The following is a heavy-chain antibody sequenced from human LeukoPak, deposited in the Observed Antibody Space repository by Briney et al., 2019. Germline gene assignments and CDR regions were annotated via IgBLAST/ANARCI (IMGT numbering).Heavy chain of an antibody. Sequence: GGSLRLSCAASGFTSSSYSMNWVRQAPGKGLEWVSSISSSSSSYIYYADSVKGRFTISRDNAKNSLYLQMNSLRAEDTAVYYCARGLRFLEWPLNGMDVWGQGTTVTVSS. CDR1: GFTSSSYS. J-gene: IGHJ6*02. CDR3: ARGLRFLEWPLNGMDV. V-gene: IGHV3-21*01. D-gene: IGHD3-3*01. CDR2: ISSSSSSYI.